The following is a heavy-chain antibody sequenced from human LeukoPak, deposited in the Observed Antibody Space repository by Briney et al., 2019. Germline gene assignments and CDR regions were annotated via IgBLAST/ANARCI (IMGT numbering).Heavy chain of an antibody. CDR3: ARVFGLRLGNDY. V-gene: IGHV4-34*01. D-gene: IGHD5-12*01. Sequence: GSLRLSCAASGFTVSSNYMSWVRQAPGKGLEWIGEINHSGSTNYNPSLKSRVTISVDTSKNQFSLKLSSVTAADTAVYYCARVFGLRLGNDYWGQGTLVTVSS. CDR1: GFTVSSNY. J-gene: IGHJ4*02. CDR2: INHSGST.